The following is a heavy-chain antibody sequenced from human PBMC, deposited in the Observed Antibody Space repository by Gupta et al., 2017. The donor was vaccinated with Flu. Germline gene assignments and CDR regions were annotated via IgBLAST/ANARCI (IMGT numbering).Heavy chain of an antibody. CDR1: GFTFTNYG. J-gene: IGHJ4*02. CDR3: AKTGDCSGWYDFDY. CDR2: ISCDGSNK. V-gene: IGHV3-30*18. D-gene: IGHD6-19*01. Sequence: QMQLVESGGGVVQPGRPLRLSCAASGFTFTNYGMHWVRQAPGKGLEWVAVISCDGSNKYYSDSVKGRFTISRDNSKNTLYLQWNSLRAEDTAVYYCAKTGDCSGWYDFDYWGQGTLVTVSS.